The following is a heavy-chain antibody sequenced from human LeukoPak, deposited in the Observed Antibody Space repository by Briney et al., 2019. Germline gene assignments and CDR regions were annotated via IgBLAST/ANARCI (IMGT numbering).Heavy chain of an antibody. CDR2: IQNDASTE. V-gene: IGHV3-33*05. D-gene: IGHD3-3*01. Sequence: GGSLRLSCAASGFIFSHYGMHWVRQASGKGLEWVAVIQNDASTENFADSVKGRFTISRDNSKNTVFLQMNSLRVEDTAVYYCARVVRLRFFRANWYFDLWGRGTLVTVSS. CDR3: ARVVRLRFFRANWYFDL. J-gene: IGHJ2*01. CDR1: GFIFSHYG.